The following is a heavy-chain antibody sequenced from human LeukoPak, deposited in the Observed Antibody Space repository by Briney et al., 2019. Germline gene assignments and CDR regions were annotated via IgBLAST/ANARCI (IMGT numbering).Heavy chain of an antibody. CDR1: GFSFSRFA. Sequence: GGSLRLSCVGSGFSFSRFAMSWVRQAPGKGLEWVSTVSGGGAYTYYADSVKGRFTVSRDDSKSMHFLQMNSLRPEDTALYFCAKRITVSAAYYLDSWGQGTLVTVSS. V-gene: IGHV3-23*01. CDR2: VSGGGAYT. CDR3: AKRITVSAAYYLDS. D-gene: IGHD2-8*01. J-gene: IGHJ4*02.